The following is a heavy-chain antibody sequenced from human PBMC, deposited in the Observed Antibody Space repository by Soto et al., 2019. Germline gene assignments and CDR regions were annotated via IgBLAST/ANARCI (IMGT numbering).Heavy chain of an antibody. Sequence: QVQLVESGGGVVQPGRSLRLSCAASGLTFSRYAMHWVRQAPGKGLEWVAGIIYDGSNKHYADSVQGRFTISRDNSKNTLYLQMNSLRAEDTAVYYCAAELGNTGYDGHDYWGQGTLVTVSS. CDR3: AAELGNTGYDGHDY. CDR2: IIYDGSNK. V-gene: IGHV3-30*04. J-gene: IGHJ4*02. CDR1: GLTFSRYA. D-gene: IGHD5-12*01.